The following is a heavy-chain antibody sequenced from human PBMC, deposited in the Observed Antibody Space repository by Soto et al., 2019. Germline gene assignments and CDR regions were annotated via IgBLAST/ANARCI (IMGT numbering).Heavy chain of an antibody. CDR3: AKGSIEYSASADH. CDR2: IRPDGSET. Sequence: EVQLVQSGGGLVQPGGSLRLSCVGSGFTFTDFYMNWVRQAPGKGLEWVANIRPDGSETNYVESVKGRFTTSRDNAKNSLFLEMNNLRAEDTATYFCAKGSIEYSASADHWGQGTLVLVSS. D-gene: IGHD5-12*01. J-gene: IGHJ4*02. CDR1: GFTFTDFY. V-gene: IGHV3-7*03.